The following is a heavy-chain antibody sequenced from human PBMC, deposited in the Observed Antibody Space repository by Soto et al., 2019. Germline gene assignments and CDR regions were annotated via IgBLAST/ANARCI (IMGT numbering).Heavy chain of an antibody. J-gene: IGHJ4*02. Sequence: EGSLRLSCAASGFTFSSYAMHWVRQAPGKGLEWVAVISYDGSNKYYADSVKGRFTISRDNSKNTLYLHMKSLRAEDTAVYYCARGGRWRLDYSDYWGQGTMVTGSS. D-gene: IGHD2-15*01. CDR2: ISYDGSNK. CDR3: ARGGRWRLDYSDY. V-gene: IGHV3-30-3*01. CDR1: GFTFSSYA.